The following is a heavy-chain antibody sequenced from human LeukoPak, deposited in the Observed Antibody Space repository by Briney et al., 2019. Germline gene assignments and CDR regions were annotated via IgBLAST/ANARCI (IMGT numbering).Heavy chain of an antibody. CDR1: VFTFSIYS. V-gene: IGHV3-30*04. Sequence: GGSLRLSRAASVFTFSIYSMHCVRHAPAKGLLCVTDISYDGRNKYYTDSVKGRFTISRDNSKNTLYLQMNSLRAEDTAVYYCARDLLDIVVVVAATPDYYYYGMDVWGKGTTVTVSS. CDR3: ARDLLDIVVVVAATPDYYYYGMDV. J-gene: IGHJ6*04. CDR2: ISYDGRNK. D-gene: IGHD2-15*01.